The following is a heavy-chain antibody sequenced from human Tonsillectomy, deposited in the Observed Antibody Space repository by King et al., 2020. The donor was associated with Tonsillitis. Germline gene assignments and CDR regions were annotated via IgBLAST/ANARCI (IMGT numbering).Heavy chain of an antibody. J-gene: IGHJ3*01. V-gene: IGHV3-74*01. D-gene: IGHD4-23*01. CDR3: VKDQVTA. CDR1: GFSFSSYW. CDR2: IYPNGRDT. Sequence: VQLVESGGDLVQPGGSLRISCVASGFSFSSYWMHWVRQSPGEGLVWVSRIYPNGRDTTYAASVNGRFTVSRDNAMNTLYLQMNGLTVEETAVYYCVKDQVTAWGQGTMVTVSS.